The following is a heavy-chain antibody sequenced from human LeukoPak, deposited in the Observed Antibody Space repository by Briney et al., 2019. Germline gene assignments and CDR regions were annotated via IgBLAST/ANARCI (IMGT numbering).Heavy chain of an antibody. J-gene: IGHJ5*02. CDR2: ISGSGGST. D-gene: IGHD3-22*01. V-gene: IGHV3-23*01. CDR1: RFTFSSYA. Sequence: GGSLRLSCAASRFTFSSYAMSWVRQAPGKGLEWVSAISGSGGSTYYADSVKGRFTISRDNSKNTLYLQMNSLRAEDTAVYYCAKAHREYYYDSSGYYHANWFDPWGQGTLVTVSS. CDR3: AKAHREYYYDSSGYYHANWFDP.